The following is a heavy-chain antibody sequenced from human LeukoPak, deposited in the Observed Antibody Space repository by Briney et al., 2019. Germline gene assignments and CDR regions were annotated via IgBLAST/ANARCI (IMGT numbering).Heavy chain of an antibody. J-gene: IGHJ6*03. CDR3: ARVVATTDPESWGYYYYYYMDV. CDR1: GDSISSSVYY. CDR2: MYYTGST. D-gene: IGHD5-24*01. V-gene: IGHV4-39*07. Sequence: PSETLSLTCTVSGDSISSSVYYWTWIRQTPGKELEWIGTMYYTGSTYYSPSLKSRVTISVDTSKNQFSLKLSSVTAADTAVYYCARVVATTDPESWGYYYYYYMDVWGKGTTVTVSS.